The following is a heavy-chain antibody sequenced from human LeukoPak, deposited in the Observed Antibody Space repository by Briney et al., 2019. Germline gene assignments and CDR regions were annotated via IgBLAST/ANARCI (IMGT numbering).Heavy chain of an antibody. J-gene: IGHJ5*02. D-gene: IGHD1-14*01. CDR1: GGSISSYY. CDR2: TSYSGNT. Sequence: TSETLSLTCTVSGGSISSYYWSWIRQPAGKGLEWIGYTSYSGNTNYNPSLKSRVTMSVDTSRKQVSLRLTSVPAADTAVYYCTRAPRKAWFDPWGQGTLVTVSS. CDR3: TRAPRKAWFDP. V-gene: IGHV4-59*01.